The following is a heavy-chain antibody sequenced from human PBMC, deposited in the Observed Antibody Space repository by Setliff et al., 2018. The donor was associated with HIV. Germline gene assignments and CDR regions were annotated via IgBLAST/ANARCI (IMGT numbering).Heavy chain of an antibody. CDR2: VNTGKGDT. J-gene: IGHJ4*01. D-gene: IGHD3-3*01. CDR1: GYTFSNYP. CDR3: ARDRFTLTSSIFGF. Sequence: ASVKVSCKTSGYTFSNYPIHWPRQAPGQRPEWMGWVNTGKGDTKYSQRFQDRLTITTDSSASSVYMELSSLSSDDTAIYYCARDRFTLTSSIFGFWGHGTLVTVS. V-gene: IGHV1-3*04.